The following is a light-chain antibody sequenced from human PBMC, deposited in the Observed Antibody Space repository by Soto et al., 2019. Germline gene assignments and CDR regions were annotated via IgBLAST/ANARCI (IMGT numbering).Light chain of an antibody. Sequence: QSALTQPASVSGSPGQSITISCTGTSSDVGGYNYVSWYQQHPGKAPKLIIYEVSNRPSGVSDRFSGSKSGNTASLTMSGLQAEDGADYYCSSYTGSSTFVVFGGGTKLTVL. J-gene: IGLJ2*01. CDR1: SSDVGGYNY. CDR2: EVS. CDR3: SSYTGSSTFVV. V-gene: IGLV2-14*01.